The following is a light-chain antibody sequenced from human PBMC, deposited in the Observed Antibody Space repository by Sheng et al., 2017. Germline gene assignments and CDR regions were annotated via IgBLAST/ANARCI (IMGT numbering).Light chain of an antibody. CDR1: ESMSYW. J-gene: IGKJ2*01. CDR2: KAS. CDR3: QQYQSYPHT. Sequence: DFQMTQSPSTLSASLGDTVTITCRASESMSYWLAWYQQKPGKAPKLLIYKASALESGVPSRFSGSGSRTEFTLTISSLQPDDFATYYCQQYQSYPHTFGQGTKLEI. V-gene: IGKV1-5*03.